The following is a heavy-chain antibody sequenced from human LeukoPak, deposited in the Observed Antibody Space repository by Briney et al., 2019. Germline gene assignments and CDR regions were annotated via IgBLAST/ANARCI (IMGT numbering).Heavy chain of an antibody. CDR2: ISGNGGTT. D-gene: IGHD2-15*01. V-gene: IGHV3-23*01. CDR3: AKARGFCSGGSCYNPFDP. J-gene: IGHJ5*02. CDR1: GFAFNTYG. Sequence: GGSLRLSCAASGFAFNTYGMSWVRQAPGKGLEWVSAISGNGGTTYYSDSVKGRFTISRDNSKNTLYLQMNSLRAEDTAVYYCAKARGFCSGGSCYNPFDPWGQGTLVTVSS.